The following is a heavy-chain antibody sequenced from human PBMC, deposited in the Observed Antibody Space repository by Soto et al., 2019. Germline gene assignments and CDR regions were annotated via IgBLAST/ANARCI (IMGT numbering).Heavy chain of an antibody. CDR3: ARGISTTTYYYYYGMDV. V-gene: IGHV1-46*01. CDR1: GYTLTSYY. CDR2: INPSGGIT. J-gene: IGHJ6*02. D-gene: IGHD2-2*01. Sequence: VSCTASGYTLTSYYFHWVRQSPGQGPEWMGIINPSGGITNDAQKFQDRVTMTSDTSTSTVYMELSSLRSEDTAVYYCARGISTTTYYYYYGMDVWGQGTTVTVSS.